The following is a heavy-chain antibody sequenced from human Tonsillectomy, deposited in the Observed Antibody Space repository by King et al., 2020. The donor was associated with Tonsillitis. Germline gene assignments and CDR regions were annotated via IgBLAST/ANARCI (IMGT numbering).Heavy chain of an antibody. CDR3: AKGPNYGSGSYYFNY. V-gene: IGHV3-23*04. Sequence: VQLVESGGGLVQPGGSLRLSCAASGFTFSNYAMSWVRQAPGKGLEWVSTISGSGGSTYYADSVKGRFTISRDNSKSTLYLQMNSLRAEDTAVYYCAKGPNYGSGSYYFNYWGQGTLVTVSS. D-gene: IGHD3-10*01. J-gene: IGHJ4*02. CDR1: GFTFSNYA. CDR2: ISGSGGST.